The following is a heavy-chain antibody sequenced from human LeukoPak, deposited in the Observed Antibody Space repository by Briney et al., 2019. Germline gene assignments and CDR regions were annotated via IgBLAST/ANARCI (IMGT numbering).Heavy chain of an antibody. V-gene: IGHV3-48*04. CDR2: ISSSSSTI. CDR1: GFTFSSYS. CDR3: AREGAESYCSGGSCTRGFDY. Sequence: PGGSLRLSCAASGFTFSSYSMNWVRQAPGKGLEWVSYISSSSSTIYYADSVKGRFTISRDNAKNSLYLQMNSLRAEDTAVYYCAREGAESYCSGGSCTRGFDYWGQGTLVTVSS. D-gene: IGHD2-15*01. J-gene: IGHJ4*02.